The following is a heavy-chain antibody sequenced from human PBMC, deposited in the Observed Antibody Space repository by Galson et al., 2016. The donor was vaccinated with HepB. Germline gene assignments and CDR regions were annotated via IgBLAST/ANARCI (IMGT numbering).Heavy chain of an antibody. Sequence: GLEWIGEINQSGGTNYNPSLKSRVIISVDTSKNQFSLQLTSVTAADTAVYHCARHSSTWESEEPRYFDFWGQGTLVTVSS. V-gene: IGHV4-34*01. CDR2: INQSGGT. CDR3: ARHSSTWESEEPRYFDF. J-gene: IGHJ4*02. D-gene: IGHD6-13*01.